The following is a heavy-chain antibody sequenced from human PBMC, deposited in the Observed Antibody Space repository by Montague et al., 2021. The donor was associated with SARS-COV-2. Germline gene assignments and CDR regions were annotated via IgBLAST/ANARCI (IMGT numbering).Heavy chain of an antibody. J-gene: IGHJ6*02. D-gene: IGHD4-11*01. CDR2: INHSGST. CDR1: GGSFSGYY. CDR3: ARHLRVTTVTSHMYHYAMDV. Sequence: SETLSLTCAVYGGSFSGYYWSWIRQPPGKGLEWIGEINHSGSTYYNPTLKSRVTISVDTSKNQLSLKLTSVTAADTAVYYCARHLRVTTVTSHMYHYAMDVWGQGTTVTVSS. V-gene: IGHV4-34*01.